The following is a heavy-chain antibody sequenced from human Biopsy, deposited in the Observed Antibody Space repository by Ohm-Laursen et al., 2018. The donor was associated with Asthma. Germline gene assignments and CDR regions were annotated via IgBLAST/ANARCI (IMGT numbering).Heavy chain of an antibody. D-gene: IGHD6-13*01. J-gene: IGHJ6*02. V-gene: IGHV4-39*01. CDR2: IYYSGTT. CDR1: SGSGGYMRSGNYY. CDR3: VRGSSSWHHGPFHYYYGLDV. Sequence: VTLSLTCSLSSGSGGYMRSGNYYWGWIRQPPGKGLEWIRSIYYSGTTYYNPSLESRVTVSADTSKNQFSLKLTSVTAADTAVYYCVRGSSSWHHGPFHYYYGLDVWGQGTTATVSS.